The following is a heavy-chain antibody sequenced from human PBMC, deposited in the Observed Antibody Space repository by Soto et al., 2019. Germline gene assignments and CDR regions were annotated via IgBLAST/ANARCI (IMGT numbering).Heavy chain of an antibody. CDR2: ISSSSGYI. J-gene: IGHJ4*02. Sequence: GGSLRLSCAASVFTFSYYGLNWVRQAPGKGLEWVSSISSSSGYIYYADSVKGRFTISRDNAKNTLYLQMNSLRAEDTAVYYCARHPDTAMVYYFDYWGLGTLVTVSS. CDR3: ARHPDTAMVYYFDY. CDR1: VFTFSYYG. D-gene: IGHD5-18*01. V-gene: IGHV3-21*01.